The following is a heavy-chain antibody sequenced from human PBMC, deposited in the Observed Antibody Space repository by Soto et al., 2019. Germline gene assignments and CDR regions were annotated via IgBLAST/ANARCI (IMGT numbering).Heavy chain of an antibody. CDR1: GGSIRSYY. CDR2: IYYSGST. V-gene: IGHV4-59*01. CDR3: ARKYDFWSGCMDV. Sequence: PSETLSLTCTVSGGSIRSYYWSWTRQPPGKGLECIGYIYYSGSTNYNPSLKSRVTISVDTSKNQFSLKLSSVTAADTAVYYCARKYDFWSGCMDVWGQGTTVTVSS. J-gene: IGHJ6*02. D-gene: IGHD3-3*01.